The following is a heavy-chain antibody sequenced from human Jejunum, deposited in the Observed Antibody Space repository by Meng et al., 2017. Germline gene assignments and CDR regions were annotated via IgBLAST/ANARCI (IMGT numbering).Heavy chain of an antibody. V-gene: IGHV3-43*01. CDR1: GFTFDDYT. J-gene: IGHJ3*02. Sequence: GESLKISCAASGFTFDDYTMHWVRQAPGKGLEWISLINWDGRSTDYADSVKGRFTVSRDNNKNSLYLQMNSLTTEDTALYYCAKDKGWKGGFDIWGQGTMVTVSS. D-gene: IGHD1-1*01. CDR3: AKDKGWKGGFDI. CDR2: INWDGRST.